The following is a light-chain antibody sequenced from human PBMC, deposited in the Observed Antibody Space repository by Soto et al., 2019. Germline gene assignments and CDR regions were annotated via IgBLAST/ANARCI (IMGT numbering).Light chain of an antibody. CDR1: QSISSY. Sequence: DIQMTQSPSSLSASVVDRVTITCRASQSISSYLNWYQQKPGKAPKLLIYAASSLQSGVPSRFSGRGSGTNFTLTISSLQPEDFATYYCIQDFISPLTVGQGTKGDI. V-gene: IGKV1-39*01. CDR3: IQDFISPLT. CDR2: AAS. J-gene: IGKJ1*01.